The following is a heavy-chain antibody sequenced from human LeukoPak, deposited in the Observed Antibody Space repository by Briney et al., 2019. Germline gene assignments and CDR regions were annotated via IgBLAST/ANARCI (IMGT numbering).Heavy chain of an antibody. CDR3: ARDRSPGVVRGAYFDS. CDR2: IYYSGST. CDR1: GGSISSSSYY. D-gene: IGHD3-10*01. J-gene: IGHJ4*02. V-gene: IGHV4-39*07. Sequence: SETLSLTCTVSGGSISSSSYYWGWIRQPPGKGLEWIGSIYYSGSTYYSPSLKSRVTISVDTSKNQFSLNLTSVTAADTAVYYCARDRSPGVVRGAYFDSWGQGTLVTVSS.